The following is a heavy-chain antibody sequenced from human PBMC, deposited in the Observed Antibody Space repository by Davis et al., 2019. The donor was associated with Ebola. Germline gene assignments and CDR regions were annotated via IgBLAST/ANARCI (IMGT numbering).Heavy chain of an antibody. J-gene: IGHJ6*02. CDR3: ARTLVSPSSDGMDV. D-gene: IGHD4-23*01. V-gene: IGHV3-7*03. CDR2: IKQDGSKK. Sequence: GESLKTPCAASGFTFSSYWMNWVRQGPGKGLEWVANIKQDGSKKNYVDSVKDRFTISRDSAKHSLFLQMNNLRSDDTAVYYCARTLVSPSSDGMDVWGQGTTVRVSS. CDR1: GFTFSSYW.